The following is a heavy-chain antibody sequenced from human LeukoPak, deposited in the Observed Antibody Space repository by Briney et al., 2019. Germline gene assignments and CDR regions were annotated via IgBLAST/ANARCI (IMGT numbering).Heavy chain of an antibody. CDR3: ARDGDSGYDFGRFDY. J-gene: IGHJ4*02. Sequence: GGSLRLSCAASGFTFSSYAMHWVRQAPGKGLEGVAVISFDGSNKYYADSVKGRFTISRDNSKNTLYLQMNSLRAEDTAVYYCARDGDSGYDFGRFDYWGQGTLVTVSS. CDR2: ISFDGSNK. D-gene: IGHD5-12*01. V-gene: IGHV3-30*04. CDR1: GFTFSSYA.